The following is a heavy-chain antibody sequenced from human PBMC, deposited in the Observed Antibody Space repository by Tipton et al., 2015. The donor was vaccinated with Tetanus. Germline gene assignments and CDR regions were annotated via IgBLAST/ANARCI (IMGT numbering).Heavy chain of an antibody. CDR2: SWYDGTDQ. CDR1: GFIFSSYG. J-gene: IGHJ4*02. D-gene: IGHD2-15*01. V-gene: IGHV3-33*01. Sequence: SGFIFSSYGIHWVRQAPGKGLEWVAVSWYDGTDQYYADSVKGRFTLSRDNSKNTLYLQMNSLRAEDTALYYCAREADCSGGSCFSGDFDNWGQGTQVTVSS. CDR3: AREADCSGGSCFSGDFDN.